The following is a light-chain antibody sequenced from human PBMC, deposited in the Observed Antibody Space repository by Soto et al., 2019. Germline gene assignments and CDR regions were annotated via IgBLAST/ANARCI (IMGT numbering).Light chain of an antibody. CDR3: QQYNNRYT. V-gene: IGKV1-5*03. Sequence: DIQMTQSPSTLSASVGDRVTITCRAGQSISSSLAWYQQKPGKAPKLLIYKASNLGSGVPSRFSGSGSGTEFTLTISSLQPDDFATYYCQQYNNRYTFGQGTQLEI. CDR1: QSISSS. J-gene: IGKJ2*01. CDR2: KAS.